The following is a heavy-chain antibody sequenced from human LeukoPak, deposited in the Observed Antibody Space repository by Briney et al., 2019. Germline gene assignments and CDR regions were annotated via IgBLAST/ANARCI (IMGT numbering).Heavy chain of an antibody. V-gene: IGHV3-7*01. CDR2: IKQDGSEK. D-gene: IGHD6-19*01. CDR3: ARGASGWYWGLDY. J-gene: IGHJ4*02. Sequence: GGSLRLSCAASGFTFSSYWMSWVRQAPGKGLEWVANIKQDGSEKYYVDSVKGRFTISRDNAKNSLYLQMNSLRAEDTAVYYCARGASGWYWGLDYWGQGTLATVSS. CDR1: GFTFSSYW.